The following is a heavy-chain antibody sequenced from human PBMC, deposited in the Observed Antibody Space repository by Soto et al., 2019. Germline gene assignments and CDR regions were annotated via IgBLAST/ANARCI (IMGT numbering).Heavy chain of an antibody. V-gene: IGHV3-30*18. CDR1: GFTFSTCG. Sequence: PGGSLRLSCAASGFTFSTCGMHWVRQAPGKGLEWVAVISYDETNKYYADSVKGRFTISRDNSKNTLYLEMSSLRAEDTSIYYCAKRSAYYFDSWGQGTLVTVSS. J-gene: IGHJ4*02. CDR2: ISYDETNK. D-gene: IGHD3-3*01. CDR3: AKRSAYYFDS.